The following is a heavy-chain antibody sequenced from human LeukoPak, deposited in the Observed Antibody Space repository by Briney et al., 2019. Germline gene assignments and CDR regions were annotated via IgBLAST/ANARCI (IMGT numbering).Heavy chain of an antibody. D-gene: IGHD6-19*01. Sequence: GGSLRLSCAASGFTFSSYGMHWVRQAPGKGLEWVAVLWYDGSSKYYADSAKGRFTISRDNSKNTLYLQMNSLRAEDTAVYYCARDSDSSGWNNGMDVWGQGTTVTVSS. CDR2: LWYDGSSK. CDR3: ARDSDSSGWNNGMDV. CDR1: GFTFSSYG. V-gene: IGHV3-33*01. J-gene: IGHJ6*02.